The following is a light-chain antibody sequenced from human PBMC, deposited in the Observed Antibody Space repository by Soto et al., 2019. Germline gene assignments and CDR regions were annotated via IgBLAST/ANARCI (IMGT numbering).Light chain of an antibody. Sequence: ESVLTEAPATLSLSPGERATLSCRASQSVSSYLAWYQQKPGQAPRLLIYDASNRATGIPARFSGSGSGTDFTLTISSLEPEDFAVYYCQQRSNWPTWTFGQGTKVDI. CDR2: DAS. CDR1: QSVSSY. J-gene: IGKJ1*01. CDR3: QQRSNWPTWT. V-gene: IGKV3-11*01.